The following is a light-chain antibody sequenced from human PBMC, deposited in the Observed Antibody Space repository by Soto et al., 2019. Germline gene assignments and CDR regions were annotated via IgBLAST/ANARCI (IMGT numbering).Light chain of an antibody. V-gene: IGKV1-5*03. J-gene: IGKJ2*01. CDR1: QSISSW. Sequence: DIQMTQSPSTLSASVGDRVTITCRASQSISSWLAWYQQKPGKAPKLLIYKASSLESGVPSRFSGSASGTDVTHVISIEQPDEVATYYYQSYNCYFPFGQGAKLQIK. CDR2: KAS. CDR3: QSYNCYFP.